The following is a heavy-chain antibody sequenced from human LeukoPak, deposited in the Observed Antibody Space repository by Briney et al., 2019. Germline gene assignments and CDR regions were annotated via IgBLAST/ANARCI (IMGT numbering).Heavy chain of an antibody. CDR2: ISSSSSII. CDR1: GFTFSSYS. D-gene: IGHD1-26*01. J-gene: IGHJ5*02. CDR3: VRAAVGGAS. V-gene: IGHV3-48*01. Sequence: PGGSLRLSCAASGFTFSSYSMNWVRQAPGKGLEWVSYISSSSSIIYYADSVEGRFTISRDNAKNSLYLQMNSLRADDTAVYYCVRAAVGGASWGQGTLVTVSS.